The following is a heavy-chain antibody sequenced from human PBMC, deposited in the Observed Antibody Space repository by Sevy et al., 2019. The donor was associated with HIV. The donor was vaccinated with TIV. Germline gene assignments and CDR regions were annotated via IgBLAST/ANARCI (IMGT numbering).Heavy chain of an antibody. CDR2: ISGSGGST. Sequence: GGSLRLSCTASGFTFGDYAMSWVRQAPGKGLEWVSAISGSGGSTYYADSVKGRFTISRDNSKNTLYLQMNSLRAEDTAVYYCAKEGDFWSGYSSFDPWGQGTLVTVSS. CDR3: AKEGDFWSGYSSFDP. CDR1: GFTFGDYA. D-gene: IGHD3-3*01. J-gene: IGHJ5*02. V-gene: IGHV3-23*01.